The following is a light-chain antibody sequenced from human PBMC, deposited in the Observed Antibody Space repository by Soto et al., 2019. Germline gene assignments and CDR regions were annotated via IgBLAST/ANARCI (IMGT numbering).Light chain of an antibody. CDR3: VLYMGSGIWV. CDR2: STN. V-gene: IGLV8-61*01. Sequence: QTVVTQEPSFSVSPGGTVTLTCGLSSGSVSTSYYPSWYQQTPGQAPRTLIYSTNTRSPGVPDRFSGSILENRAALTITGAQADDESDYYCVLYMGSGIWVFGGGTKLTVL. J-gene: IGLJ3*02. CDR1: SGSVSTSYY.